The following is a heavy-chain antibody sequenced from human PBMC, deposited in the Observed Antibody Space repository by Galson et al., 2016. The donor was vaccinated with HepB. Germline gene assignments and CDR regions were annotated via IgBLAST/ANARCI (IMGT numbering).Heavy chain of an antibody. Sequence: SLRLSCAASGFTLSNYAMSWVRQAPGKGLEWVSTISAYGDITLYAASAKGRFTISRDISENTLYLQMNRLRAEDTALYYCAKDRAGAIAAAGTLDYWGQGTLVTVSS. CDR1: GFTLSNYA. V-gene: IGHV3-23*01. D-gene: IGHD6-13*01. CDR3: AKDRAGAIAAAGTLDY. J-gene: IGHJ4*02. CDR2: ISAYGDIT.